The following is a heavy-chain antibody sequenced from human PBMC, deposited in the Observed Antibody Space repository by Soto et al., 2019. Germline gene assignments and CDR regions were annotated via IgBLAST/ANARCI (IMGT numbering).Heavy chain of an antibody. CDR1: GGSFSGYY. J-gene: IGHJ6*02. D-gene: IGHD1-1*01. CDR2: INHSGST. Sequence: PSETLSLTCAVYGGSFSGYYWTWIRQPPGTGLEWIGEINHSGSTNYNPSLKSRVTISVDTSKNQFSLKLSSVTAADTAVYYCGIDRGLLRIRTGYYYYGMDVWGQGTTVTVSS. CDR3: GIDRGLLRIRTGYYYYGMDV. V-gene: IGHV4-34*01.